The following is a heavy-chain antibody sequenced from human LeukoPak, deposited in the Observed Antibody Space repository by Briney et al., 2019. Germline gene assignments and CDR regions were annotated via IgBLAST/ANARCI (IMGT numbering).Heavy chain of an antibody. Sequence: ASVKVSCKASGYTFTGYYMHWVRQAPGQGLEWMGWINPNGGGTNYAQKFQGRVTMTRDTSISTAYMELSRLRSDDTAVYYCARGDSSGYYYFKPSTGFDYWGQGTLVTVSS. CDR2: INPNGGGT. CDR1: GYTFTGYY. V-gene: IGHV1-2*02. D-gene: IGHD3-22*01. J-gene: IGHJ4*02. CDR3: ARGDSSGYYYFKPSTGFDY.